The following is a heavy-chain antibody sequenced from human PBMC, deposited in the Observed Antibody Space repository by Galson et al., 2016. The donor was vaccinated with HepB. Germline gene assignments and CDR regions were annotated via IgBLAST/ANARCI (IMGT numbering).Heavy chain of an antibody. J-gene: IGHJ4*02. Sequence: SLRLSCAASGSIFSNYWMTWVRQAPGKGLEWVANIHPSGNAQHYIDSVRGRFTVSRDNAKNSLYLQRNSLRAEDTAVYYCASDIERYTYGLAIFWGQGTLVSVSS. CDR1: GSIFSNYW. CDR2: IHPSGNAQ. D-gene: IGHD5-18*01. V-gene: IGHV3-7*01. CDR3: ASDIERYTYGLAIF.